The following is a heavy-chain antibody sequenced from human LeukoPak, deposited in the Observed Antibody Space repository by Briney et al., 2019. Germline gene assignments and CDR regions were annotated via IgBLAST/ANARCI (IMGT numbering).Heavy chain of an antibody. Sequence: SQTLSLTCTVSGGSISSGGYYWSWIRQHPGKGLEWIGYIYYSGSTYYNPSLKSRVTISVDTSKNQFSLKLSSVTAADTAVYYCAREGAGSYGFWAQGYWGQGTLVTVSS. CDR3: AREGAGSYGFWAQGY. D-gene: IGHD5-18*01. V-gene: IGHV4-31*03. J-gene: IGHJ4*02. CDR2: IYYSGST. CDR1: GGSISSGGYY.